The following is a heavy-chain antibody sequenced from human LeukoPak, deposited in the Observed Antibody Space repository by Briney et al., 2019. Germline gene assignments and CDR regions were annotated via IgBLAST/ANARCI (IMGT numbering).Heavy chain of an antibody. J-gene: IGHJ5*02. CDR1: GGSFSGYY. CDR3: ASDPRITMIVGAP. V-gene: IGHV4-34*01. Sequence: SETLSLTCVVYGGSFSGYYWSWIRQPPGKGLEWIGEINHSGSTDYNPSLKSRVTISLDTSKNQFSLKLSSVTAADTAVYYCASDPRITMIVGAPWGQGTLVTVSS. CDR2: INHSGST. D-gene: IGHD3-22*01.